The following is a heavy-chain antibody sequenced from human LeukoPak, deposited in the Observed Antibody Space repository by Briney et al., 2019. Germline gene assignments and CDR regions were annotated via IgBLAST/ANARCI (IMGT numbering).Heavy chain of an antibody. D-gene: IGHD1-7*01. CDR3: ALDLRRSGFDY. CDR1: GYTFTSYD. Sequence: ASVKVSCKASGYTFTSYDINWVRQASGQGLEWMGWMNPNSGNTGYAQKFQGRVTITRNTSISTAYMELSSLRSEDTAVYYCALDLRRSGFDYWGQGTLVTVSS. CDR2: MNPNSGNT. V-gene: IGHV1-8*03. J-gene: IGHJ4*02.